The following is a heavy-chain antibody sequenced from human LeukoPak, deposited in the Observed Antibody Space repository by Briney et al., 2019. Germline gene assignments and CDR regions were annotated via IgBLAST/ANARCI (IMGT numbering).Heavy chain of an antibody. V-gene: IGHV3-23*01. Sequence: PGGSLRLSCAASGVTFSSYAMSWVRQAPGKGLEWVSNIGGSGGSTYYADSVKGRFTISRDNSKSTLYLQMNSLRAEDTAVYYCAKARTTSGISPSDWGQGTLVTVSS. CDR1: GVTFSSYA. CDR3: AKARTTSGISPSD. J-gene: IGHJ4*02. CDR2: IGGSGGST. D-gene: IGHD3-10*01.